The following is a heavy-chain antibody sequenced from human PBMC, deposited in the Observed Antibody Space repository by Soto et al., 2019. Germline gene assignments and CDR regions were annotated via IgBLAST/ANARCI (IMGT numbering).Heavy chain of an antibody. Sequence: ASVKVSCKASGYTFTSYGISWVRQAPGQGLEWMGWISAYNGNTNYAQKLQGRVTMTRDTSISTAYMELSRLRSDDTAVYYCARVRYDILTGYADYYGMDVWGQGTTVTV. D-gene: IGHD3-9*01. V-gene: IGHV1-18*01. CDR1: GYTFTSYG. J-gene: IGHJ6*02. CDR3: ARVRYDILTGYADYYGMDV. CDR2: ISAYNGNT.